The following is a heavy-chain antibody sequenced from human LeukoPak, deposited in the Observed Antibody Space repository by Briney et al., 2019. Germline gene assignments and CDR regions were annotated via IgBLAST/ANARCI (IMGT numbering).Heavy chain of an antibody. Sequence: SETLSLTCTVSGGSVSNYYWSWIRPSPGKGLEWVGYIYYTETSYNPSLKSRVTISADTSKNQFSLKLYSVTAADTAVYYCASGFMGYDRSGYYDDAFDIWGQGTMVTVSS. CDR3: ASGFMGYDRSGYYDDAFDI. CDR2: IYYTET. D-gene: IGHD3-22*01. J-gene: IGHJ3*02. CDR1: GGSVSNYY. V-gene: IGHV4-59*02.